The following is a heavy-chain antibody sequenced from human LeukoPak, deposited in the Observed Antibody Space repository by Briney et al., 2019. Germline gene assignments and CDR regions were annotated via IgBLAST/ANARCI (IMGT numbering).Heavy chain of an antibody. Sequence: SQTLSLTCALSGDSVSSNNGAWNWIRQSPSRGLEWLGRTYYRSKWYNDYAGSFISRFTISPDTSKNQFSLQLDSVTPEDTAVYYCARDVGATGWHTFDYWGQGTLVTVSS. V-gene: IGHV6-1*01. D-gene: IGHD3-9*01. J-gene: IGHJ4*02. CDR2: TYYRSKWYN. CDR3: ARDVGATGWHTFDY. CDR1: GDSVSSNNGA.